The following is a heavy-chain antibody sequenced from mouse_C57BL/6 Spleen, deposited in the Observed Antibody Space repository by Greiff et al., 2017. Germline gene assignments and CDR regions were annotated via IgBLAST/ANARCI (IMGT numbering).Heavy chain of an antibody. CDR3: ANLYYDYDWFAY. Sequence: QVQLQQPGAELVKPGASVKMSCKASGYTFTSYWLTWVKQRPGQGLAWIGDIYPGSGSTNYNEKFKSKATLTVDTSSSTAYMQLSSLTSEDSAVYYCANLYYDYDWFAYWGQGTLGTVSA. J-gene: IGHJ3*01. CDR2: IYPGSGST. D-gene: IGHD2-4*01. CDR1: GYTFTSYW. V-gene: IGHV1-55*01.